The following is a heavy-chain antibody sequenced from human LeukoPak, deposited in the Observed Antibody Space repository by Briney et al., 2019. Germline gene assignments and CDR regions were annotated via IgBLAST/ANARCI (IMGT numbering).Heavy chain of an antibody. Sequence: GRSLRLSCAASGFTFSSYGMHWVRQAPGKGLEWVAVIWYDGSKKYYADSVKGRFTISRDNSKNTLYLQMNSLRAEDTAVYYCARDGIDYYDSSGYPAYWGQGTLVTVSS. CDR2: IWYDGSKK. V-gene: IGHV3-33*01. CDR3: ARDGIDYYDSSGYPAY. J-gene: IGHJ4*02. D-gene: IGHD3-22*01. CDR1: GFTFSSYG.